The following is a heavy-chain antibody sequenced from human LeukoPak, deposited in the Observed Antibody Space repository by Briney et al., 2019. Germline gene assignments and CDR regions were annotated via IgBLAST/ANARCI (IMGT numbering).Heavy chain of an antibody. CDR1: GFTFSGFG. J-gene: IGHJ4*02. CDR3: ARGRGGNGFSHFDY. V-gene: IGHV3-30-3*01. CDR2: ILNDGSTR. D-gene: IGHD4-23*01. Sequence: PGRSLRLSCAASGFTFSGFGMHWVRQAPGKGLEWVTFILNDGSTRYYADSVKGRFTISRDNSKNTLSLQMDSLRPEDTGVYYCARGRGGNGFSHFDYWGQGTLVTVSS.